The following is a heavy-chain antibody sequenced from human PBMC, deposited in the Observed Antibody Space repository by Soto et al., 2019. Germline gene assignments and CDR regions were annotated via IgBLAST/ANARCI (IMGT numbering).Heavy chain of an antibody. CDR2: ISWNSGRI. CDR3: AKDIKSFPPWHVIDI. V-gene: IGHV3-9*01. CDR1: GFTFDDYA. J-gene: IGHJ3*02. D-gene: IGHD3-10*02. Sequence: GGSLRLSCAASGFTFDDYAMHWVRQAPGKGLEWVSGISWNSGRIAYADSVKGRFTISRDNAKNSLYLQLNSLRPEDTALYYCAKDIKSFPPWHVIDIWGQGTMVTVSS.